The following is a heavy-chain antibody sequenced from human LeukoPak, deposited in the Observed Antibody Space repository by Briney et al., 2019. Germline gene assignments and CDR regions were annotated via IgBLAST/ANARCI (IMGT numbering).Heavy chain of an antibody. J-gene: IGHJ4*02. D-gene: IGHD3-10*01. CDR3: ARGASNGGLHHDY. CDR1: GYTFTVYY. Sequence: ASVKVSCKASGYTFTVYYMHWVRQAPGQGLEWMGWINPNSGGTNYAQKFQGRVTMTRDTSISTAYMELSRLRSDDTAVYYCARGASNGGLHHDYWGQGTLVTVSS. V-gene: IGHV1-2*02. CDR2: INPNSGGT.